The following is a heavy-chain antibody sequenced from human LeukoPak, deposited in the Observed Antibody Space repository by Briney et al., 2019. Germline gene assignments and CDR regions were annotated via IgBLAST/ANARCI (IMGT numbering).Heavy chain of an antibody. Sequence: PGGSLRLSCAASGFTFSSYAMSWVRQAPGKGLEWVSAISGSGGSTYYADSVKGRFTISRDNAKNSLYLQMNSLRAEDTAVYYCASDCSSTSCWIIDYWGQGTLVTVSS. CDR1: GFTFSSYA. V-gene: IGHV3-23*01. J-gene: IGHJ4*02. D-gene: IGHD2-2*01. CDR2: ISGSGGST. CDR3: ASDCSSTSCWIIDY.